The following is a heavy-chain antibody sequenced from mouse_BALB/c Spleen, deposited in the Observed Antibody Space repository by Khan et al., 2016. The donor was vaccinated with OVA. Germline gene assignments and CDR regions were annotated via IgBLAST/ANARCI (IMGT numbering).Heavy chain of an antibody. J-gene: IGHJ2*01. V-gene: IGHV1-4*01. CDR1: GYTFTSYC. Sequence: QVQLQQSGAELAKPCASVKMSCTASGYTFTSYCMHWIKQRPGQGLEWIVYINPSSGYTNYNQKFKDKTSLTADKSSSLSYLQLSSLTSDDSAVYYCASDRIDYWGQGTTLTVSS. CDR3: ASDRIDY. CDR2: INPSSGYT.